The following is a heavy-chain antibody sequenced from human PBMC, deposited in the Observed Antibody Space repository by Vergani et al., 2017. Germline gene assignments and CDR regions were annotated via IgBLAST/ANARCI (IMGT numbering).Heavy chain of an antibody. D-gene: IGHD4-23*01. Sequence: QVQLVESGGGVVQPGRSLRLSCAASGCTFSSYGMHWVRQAPGKGLEWVAVISYDGSNKYYADSVKGRFTISRDNSKNTLYLQMNSLRAEDTAVYYCAKGADYGGILTHWGQGTLVTVSS. J-gene: IGHJ4*02. CDR2: ISYDGSNK. V-gene: IGHV3-30*18. CDR1: GCTFSSYG. CDR3: AKGADYGGILTH.